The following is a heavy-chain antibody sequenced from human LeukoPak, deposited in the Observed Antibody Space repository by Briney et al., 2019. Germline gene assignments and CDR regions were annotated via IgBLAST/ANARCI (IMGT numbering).Heavy chain of an antibody. D-gene: IGHD6-6*01. CDR2: ISWDGGST. CDR3: AKDETSIAARGSFVDY. V-gene: IGHV3-43D*03. J-gene: IGHJ4*02. CDR1: GFTFDDYA. Sequence: GGSLRLSCAASGFTFDDYAMHWVRQAPGKGLEWVSLISWDGGSTYYADSVKGRFTISRDNSKNSLYLQMDSLRAEGTALYYCAKDETSIAARGSFVDYWGQGTLVTVSS.